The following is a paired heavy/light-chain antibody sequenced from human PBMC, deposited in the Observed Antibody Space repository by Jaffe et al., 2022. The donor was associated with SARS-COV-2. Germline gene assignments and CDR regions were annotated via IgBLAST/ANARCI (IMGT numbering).Light chain of an antibody. J-gene: IGLJ3*02. CDR3: VLYMGSGIWV. V-gene: IGLV8-61*01. CDR2: TTD. CDR1: SGSVSTSYY. Sequence: QTVVTQEPSFSVSPGGTVTLTCGLSSGSVSTSYYPSWYQQTPGQAPRTLIYTTDTRSSGVPDRFSGSILGNKAALTITGAQADDESDYYCVLYMGSGIWVFGGGTKLTVL.
Heavy chain of an antibody. CDR1: GFTFSSHG. J-gene: IGHJ4*02. CDR2: ISGSGGST. Sequence: EVQLLESGGGLVQPGGSLRLSCAASGFTFSSHGMSWVRQAPGKGLEWVSDISGSGGSTYYADSVKGRFTISRDNSKNTLHLQMNSLRAEDTAIYYCASKYYDSWGYAPGYWGQGTLVTVSS. CDR3: ASKYYDSWGYAPGY. D-gene: IGHD3-22*01. V-gene: IGHV3-23*01.